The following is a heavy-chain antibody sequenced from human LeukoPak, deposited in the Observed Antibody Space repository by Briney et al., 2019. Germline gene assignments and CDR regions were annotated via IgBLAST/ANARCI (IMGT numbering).Heavy chain of an antibody. D-gene: IGHD3-22*01. J-gene: IGHJ4*02. Sequence: GGSLRLSCAASGFAFSNHDMNWVRQAPGKGLEWVSIISGSGATTFYTDSVKGRFTISRDNAKNTLYLQMNSLRAEDTAVYYCASGYYDTLNWGQGTLVTVSS. CDR1: GFAFSNHD. CDR3: ASGYYDTLN. CDR2: ISGSGATT. V-gene: IGHV3-23*01.